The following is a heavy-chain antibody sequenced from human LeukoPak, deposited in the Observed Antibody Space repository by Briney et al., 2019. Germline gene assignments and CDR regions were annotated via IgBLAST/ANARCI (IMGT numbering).Heavy chain of an antibody. CDR1: GFPFSSYN. CDR3: ARDRAWASDI. D-gene: IGHD3-10*01. J-gene: IGHJ3*02. CDR2: ISGSGRTI. V-gene: IGHV3-48*02. Sequence: GGSLRLSCAASGFPFSSYNMNWVRQAPGKGLEWVSYISGSGRTIDYADSVRGRFTISRDNAKDSLYLQMNSLRDEDTAVYYCARDRAWASDIWGQGTMVTVSP.